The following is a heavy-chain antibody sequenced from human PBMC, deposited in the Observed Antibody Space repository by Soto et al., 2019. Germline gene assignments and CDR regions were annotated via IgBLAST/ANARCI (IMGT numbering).Heavy chain of an antibody. CDR2: ISYDGNNK. Sequence: GGSLRLSCATSEFTFSHYGMHWVRQAPGKGLEWVAVISYDGNNKYYAASVKGRFIISRDNSKNTLYLQMNSLRAEDTAVYYCAKDLYDFWSGSYAMDVWGQGTTVTVSS. J-gene: IGHJ6*02. D-gene: IGHD3-3*01. CDR1: EFTFSHYG. CDR3: AKDLYDFWSGSYAMDV. V-gene: IGHV3-30*18.